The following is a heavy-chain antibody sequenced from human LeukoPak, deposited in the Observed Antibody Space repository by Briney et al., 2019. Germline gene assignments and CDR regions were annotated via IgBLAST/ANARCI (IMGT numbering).Heavy chain of an antibody. J-gene: IGHJ4*02. V-gene: IGHV3-11*01. D-gene: IGHD4-23*01. Sequence: PGGSLRLSCAASGFTLSDYFMIWVRQVPGKGLQWVAYISKTGATIQYEDSVKGRFTISRDNAQNALYLLMNSLRVDDTGMYFCAREDYGGTNFDQWGQGTLVTVSS. CDR2: ISKTGATI. CDR1: GFTLSDYF. CDR3: AREDYGGTNFDQ.